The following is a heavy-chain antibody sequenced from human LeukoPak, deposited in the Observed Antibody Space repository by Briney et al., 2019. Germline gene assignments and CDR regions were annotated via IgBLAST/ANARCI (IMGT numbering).Heavy chain of an antibody. Sequence: GRSLRLSYAASGFAFNSFAMHWVRQAPGKGLEWVAVISFDGTIIYYADSVKGRFTISRDNSNNTLYLQMNSLRAEDTALYYCASRAPSTLLAYWGQGTLVTVSS. V-gene: IGHV3-30-3*01. D-gene: IGHD3-16*01. CDR1: GFAFNSFA. J-gene: IGHJ4*02. CDR2: ISFDGTII. CDR3: ASRAPSTLLAY.